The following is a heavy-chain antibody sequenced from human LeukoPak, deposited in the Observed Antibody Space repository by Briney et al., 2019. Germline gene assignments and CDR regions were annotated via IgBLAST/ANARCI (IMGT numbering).Heavy chain of an antibody. Sequence: ASVKVSCKASGYTFTSYGISWVRQAPGQGLEWMGWISAYNGNTNYAQKLQGRVTMTTDTSTSTVYMDLSSLRSEDTAVYYCARDAMSSVTTSPHYFGYWGQGTLVTVSS. CDR1: GYTFTSYG. V-gene: IGHV1-18*01. D-gene: IGHD4-17*01. CDR2: ISAYNGNT. J-gene: IGHJ4*02. CDR3: ARDAMSSVTTSPHYFGY.